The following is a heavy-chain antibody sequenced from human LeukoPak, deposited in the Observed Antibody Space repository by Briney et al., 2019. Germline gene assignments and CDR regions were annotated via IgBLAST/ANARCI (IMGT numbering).Heavy chain of an antibody. J-gene: IGHJ5*02. Sequence: PSQTLSLTCTVSGGSISSYYWSWIRQPPGKGPEWIGYIYYSGSTNYNPSLKSRVTISVDTSKNQFSLKLSSVTAADTAVYYCARDNLGRSSSWSPAYNWFDPWGQGTLVTVSS. D-gene: IGHD6-13*01. V-gene: IGHV4-59*01. CDR2: IYYSGST. CDR3: ARDNLGRSSSWSPAYNWFDP. CDR1: GGSISSYY.